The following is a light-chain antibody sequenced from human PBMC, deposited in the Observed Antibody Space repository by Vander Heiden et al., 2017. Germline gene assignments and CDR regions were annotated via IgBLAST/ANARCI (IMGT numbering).Light chain of an antibody. V-gene: IGKV1-39*01. CDR1: QSISSY. Sequence: DIQMTQSPSSLSASVGDRVTITCRASQSISSYLNWYQQKPGKAPKLLIYAASSLQSGVPSRFSGSGSGTDFTLTISRLQPEDFATYYCQQSDSTPITFGGGTKVDIE. J-gene: IGKJ4*01. CDR2: AAS. CDR3: QQSDSTPIT.